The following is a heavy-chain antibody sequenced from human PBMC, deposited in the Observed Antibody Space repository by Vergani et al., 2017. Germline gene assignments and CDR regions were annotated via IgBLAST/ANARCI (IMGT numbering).Heavy chain of an antibody. CDR1: GFTFSSYA. J-gene: IGHJ5*02. V-gene: IGHV3-23*01. CDR2: ISGSGGST. Sequence: EVQLLESGGGLVQPGGSLRLSCAASGFTFSSYAMSWVRQAPGKGLEWVSAISGSGGSTYYADSVKGRFTISRDNSKNTLYLQINSLRAEDTAVYYCSKDPSIAASYNWFDPWGQGTLVTVSS. D-gene: IGHD6-13*01. CDR3: SKDPSIAASYNWFDP.